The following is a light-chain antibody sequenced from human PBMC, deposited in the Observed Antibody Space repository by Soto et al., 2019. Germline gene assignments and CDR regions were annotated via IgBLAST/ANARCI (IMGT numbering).Light chain of an antibody. CDR3: QQYGSSPRT. CDR2: GAS. CDR1: QSVSSFS. J-gene: IGKJ1*01. V-gene: IGKV3-20*01. Sequence: EIVYNRCPRNMNKSPGERAALSCGASQSVSSFSLAWYQQKPGQPPSLLIYGASSRATGIPDRFSGSGSGRDFTLTISRLEPEDFAVYYCQQYGSSPRTFGQGTMVEI.